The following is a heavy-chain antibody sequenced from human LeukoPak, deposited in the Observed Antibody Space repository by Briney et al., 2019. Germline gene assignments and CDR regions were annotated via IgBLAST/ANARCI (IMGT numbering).Heavy chain of an antibody. CDR2: ISYDGSNK. J-gene: IGHJ4*02. CDR3: AKGQIKYCSGGSCNIIDY. D-gene: IGHD2-15*01. CDR1: GFTFSDYY. Sequence: PGGSLRLSCAASGFTFSDYYMSWIRQAPGKGLEWVAVISYDGSNKYYADSVKGRFTISRDNSKNTLYLQMNSLRAEDTAVYYCAKGQIKYCSGGSCNIIDYWGQGTLVTVSS. V-gene: IGHV3-30*18.